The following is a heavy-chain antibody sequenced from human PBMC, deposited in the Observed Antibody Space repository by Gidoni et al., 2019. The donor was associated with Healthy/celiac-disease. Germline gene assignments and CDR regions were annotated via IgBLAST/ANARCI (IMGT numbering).Heavy chain of an antibody. Sequence: QVQLQESGPGLVKPSHTLSLTCTVSGGSISSGSYYWSWIRQPAGKVLEWIGRIYTSGSTHHNPSLKSRVTISVDTSNNQFSLKLSSVTAADTALYYCARVARYCSGGSCSYGMDVWGQGTTVTVSS. CDR2: IYTSGST. D-gene: IGHD2-15*01. CDR3: ARVARYCSGGSCSYGMDV. V-gene: IGHV4-61*02. CDR1: GGSISSGSYY. J-gene: IGHJ6*02.